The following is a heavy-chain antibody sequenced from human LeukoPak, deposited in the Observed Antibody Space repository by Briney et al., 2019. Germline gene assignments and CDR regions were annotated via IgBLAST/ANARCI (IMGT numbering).Heavy chain of an antibody. V-gene: IGHV1-69*13. J-gene: IGHJ6*03. Sequence: GASVKVSCKASGGTFSSYAISWVRQAPGQGLEWMGGIIPIFGTANYAQKFQGRVTITADESTSTAYMELSSLRSEDTAVYYCASAAVEGYYYYMDVCGKGTTVTVSS. D-gene: IGHD3-3*01. CDR3: ASAAVEGYYYYMDV. CDR1: GGTFSSYA. CDR2: IIPIFGTA.